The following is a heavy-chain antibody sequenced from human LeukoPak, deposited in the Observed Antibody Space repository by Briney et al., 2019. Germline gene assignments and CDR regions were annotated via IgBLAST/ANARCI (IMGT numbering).Heavy chain of an antibody. D-gene: IGHD3-3*01. J-gene: IGHJ4*02. Sequence: SGGSLRLSCAASGSTFSSYWMSWVRQAPGKGLEWVANIKQDGSEKYYVDSVKGRFTISRDNAKNSLYLQMNSLRAEDTAVYYCARRSYDFWSGYQYYFDYWGQGTLVTVSS. CDR2: IKQDGSEK. V-gene: IGHV3-7*01. CDR3: ARRSYDFWSGYQYYFDY. CDR1: GSTFSSYW.